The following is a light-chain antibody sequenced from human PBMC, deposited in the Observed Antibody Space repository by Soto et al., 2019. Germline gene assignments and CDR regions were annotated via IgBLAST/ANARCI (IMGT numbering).Light chain of an antibody. CDR2: RNN. CDR1: SPNIGSNH. Sequence: QSVLTQPPSASGTPGQGVTISCSGSSPNIGSNHVYWYQQLPGTAPNLLIFRNNQRPSGVPDRFSASKSGTSASLAISGLRSVDEADYYCATWDDSLSAVIFGGGTQLTVL. CDR3: ATWDDSLSAVI. J-gene: IGLJ2*01. V-gene: IGLV1-47*01.